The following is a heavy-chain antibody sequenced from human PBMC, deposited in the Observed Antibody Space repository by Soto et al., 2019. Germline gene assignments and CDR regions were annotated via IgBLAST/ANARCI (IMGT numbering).Heavy chain of an antibody. J-gene: IGHJ3*02. D-gene: IGHD6-19*01. CDR1: GFTFSSYS. V-gene: IGHV3-21*01. Sequence: EVQLVESGGGLVKPGGSLRLSCAASGFTFSSYSMNWVRQAPGKGLEWVSSISSSSSYIYYADSVKGRFTISRDNDKNSLYLQMNSLRADDTAVYYCASDHSSGLENVRGAFEIWCQGTMVTVSS. CDR3: ASDHSSGLENVRGAFEI. CDR2: ISSSSSYI.